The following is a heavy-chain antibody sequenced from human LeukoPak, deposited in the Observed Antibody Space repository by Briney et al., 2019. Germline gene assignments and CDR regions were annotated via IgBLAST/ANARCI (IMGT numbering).Heavy chain of an antibody. CDR1: GGSISSYY. CDR2: IYYSRST. V-gene: IGHV4-59*08. D-gene: IGHD4-17*01. CDR3: ARLPKNYGDDQGY. Sequence: SETLSLTCTVSGGSISSYYWSWIRQPPGKGLEWIGYIYYSRSTNYNPSLKSRVTISVDTSKNQFSLKLSSVPAAGTAVYYCARLPKNYGDDQGYWGQGTLVTVSS. J-gene: IGHJ4*02.